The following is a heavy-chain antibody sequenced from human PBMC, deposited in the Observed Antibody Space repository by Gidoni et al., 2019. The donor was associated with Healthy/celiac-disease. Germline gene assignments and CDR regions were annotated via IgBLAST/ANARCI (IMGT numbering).Heavy chain of an antibody. Sequence: EVQLVESGGGLVQPGGSLRLSCAASGFTFSSYWMHWVRQAPGKGLVWVSRINSDGSSTSYADSVKGRFTISRDNAKNTLYLQMNSLRAEDTAVYYCARVVVGYYYYGMDVWGQGTTVTVSS. CDR2: INSDGSST. CDR1: GFTFSSYW. V-gene: IGHV3-74*01. J-gene: IGHJ6*02. D-gene: IGHD2-15*01. CDR3: ARVVVGYYYYGMDV.